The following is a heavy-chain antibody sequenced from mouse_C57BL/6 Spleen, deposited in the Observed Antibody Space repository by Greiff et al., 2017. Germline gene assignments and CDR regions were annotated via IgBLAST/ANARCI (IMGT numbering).Heavy chain of an antibody. CDR3: ARRGDGYDDGDYYAMDY. D-gene: IGHD2-2*01. CDR2: INPNNGGT. J-gene: IGHJ4*01. CDR1: GYTFTDYN. V-gene: IGHV1-18*01. Sequence: EVQLQQSGPELVKPGASVKIPCKASGYTFTDYNMDWVKQSHGKSLEWIGDINPNNGGTIYNQKFKGKATLTVDKSSSTAYMELRSLTSEDTAVXYCARRGDGYDDGDYYAMDYWGQGTSVTVSS.